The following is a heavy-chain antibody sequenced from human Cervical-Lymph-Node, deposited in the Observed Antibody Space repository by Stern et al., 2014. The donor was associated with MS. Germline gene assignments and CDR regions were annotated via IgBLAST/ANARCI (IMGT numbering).Heavy chain of an antibody. D-gene: IGHD6-19*01. J-gene: IGHJ4*02. CDR1: GGTFSSYA. CDR2: IIPIFGTA. Sequence: VQLVQSGAEVKKPGSSVKVSCKASGGTFSSYAISWVRQAPGQGLEWMGGIIPIFGTANYAQKFQGRVTITADESTSTAYMELSSLRSEDTAVYYCARASSGWTALAHGPQGRVYYFDYWGQGTLVTVSS. CDR3: ARASSGWTALAHGPQGRVYYFDY. V-gene: IGHV1-69*01.